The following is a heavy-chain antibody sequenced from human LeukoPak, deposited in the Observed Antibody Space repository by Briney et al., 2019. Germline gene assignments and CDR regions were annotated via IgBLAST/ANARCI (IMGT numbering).Heavy chain of an antibody. J-gene: IGHJ5*02. V-gene: IGHV4-39*07. Sequence: SETLSLTCTVSGGSISSSSYYWGWIRQPPGKGLECIGAIYYTGNTYYNPSLKSRVSISVDTSNNHFSLTLSSVTAADTAVYYCARVEDSGYDYRGWFDPWGQGTLVTVSS. D-gene: IGHD5-12*01. CDR2: IYYTGNT. CDR1: GGSISSSSYY. CDR3: ARVEDSGYDYRGWFDP.